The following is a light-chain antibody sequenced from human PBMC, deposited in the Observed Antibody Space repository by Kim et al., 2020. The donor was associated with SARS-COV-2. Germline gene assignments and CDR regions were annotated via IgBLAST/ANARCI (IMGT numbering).Light chain of an antibody. J-gene: IGKJ2*01. CDR2: DAS. CDR1: QGISNW. Sequence: DIQMTQSPSSVSASVGDRVTITCRASQGISNWLAWYQHKPGKAPKLLFYDASTLHSGVPSRFSGSGSGTDFTLTISGLQPEDSGTYYCQRTNSFPYSFGPGTKLEI. CDR3: QRTNSFPYS. V-gene: IGKV1-12*01.